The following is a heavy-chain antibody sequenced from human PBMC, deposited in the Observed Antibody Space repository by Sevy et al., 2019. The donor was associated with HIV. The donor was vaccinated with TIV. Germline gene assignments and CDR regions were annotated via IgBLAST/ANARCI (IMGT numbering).Heavy chain of an antibody. CDR3: AKDGESYVWGSHYDY. J-gene: IGHJ4*02. Sequence: GGSLRLSCEASGFSFSNYGMNWVRQAPGKGLEWVSGTSGSGGSTYYADSVKGRFTISRDNSKNTLYFQMNSLRAEDTAVYSCAKDGESYVWGSHYDYWGQGTLVTVSS. CDR2: TSGSGGST. V-gene: IGHV3-23*01. D-gene: IGHD3-16*01. CDR1: GFSFSNYG.